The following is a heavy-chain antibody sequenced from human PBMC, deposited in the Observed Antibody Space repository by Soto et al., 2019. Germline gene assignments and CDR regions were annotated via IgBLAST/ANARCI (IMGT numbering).Heavy chain of an antibody. D-gene: IGHD3-3*01. V-gene: IGHV3-23*01. CDR2: ISGSGGST. Sequence: EVQLLESGGGLVQPGGSLRLSCAASGFTFSSYAMSWVRQAPGKGLEWGSAISGSGGSTYYADSVKGRFTISRDNSKNTLYLQMINLRAQDPAVYYCAKAYYDFWSGYYARNYYYMDVWCKGTTVTVSS. J-gene: IGHJ6*03. CDR3: AKAYYDFWSGYYARNYYYMDV. CDR1: GFTFSSYA.